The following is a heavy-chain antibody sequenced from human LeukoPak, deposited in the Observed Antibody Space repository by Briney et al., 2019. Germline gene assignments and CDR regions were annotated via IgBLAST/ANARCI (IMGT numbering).Heavy chain of an antibody. D-gene: IGHD4-11*01. CDR3: ARALTTAQNFDY. V-gene: IGHV4-59*01. Sequence: SETLSLTCTVSGGSISSYYWSWIRQPPGKGLEYIGYIYYSGSTNYNPSLKSRVTISVDTSKNQFSLKLSSVTAADTAVYYCARALTTAQNFDYWGQGTLATVSS. CDR2: IYYSGST. J-gene: IGHJ4*02. CDR1: GGSISSYY.